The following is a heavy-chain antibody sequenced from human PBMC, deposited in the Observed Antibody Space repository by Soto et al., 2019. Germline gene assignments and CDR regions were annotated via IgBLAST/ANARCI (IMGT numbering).Heavy chain of an antibody. CDR1: GFTFRSYW. CDR2: INGDGSGT. CDR3: IRDYGEAGSTNAFDI. Sequence: EVQLVESGGDLVQPGGSLRLSCAASGFTFRSYWMHWVRQAPGGGLVWVSRINGDGSGTSYADFVEGRFTISRDNAKNTLYFQMNSLRVEDTAVYYCIRDYGEAGSTNAFDIWGQGTMVAVSS. V-gene: IGHV3-74*01. D-gene: IGHD3-10*01. J-gene: IGHJ3*02.